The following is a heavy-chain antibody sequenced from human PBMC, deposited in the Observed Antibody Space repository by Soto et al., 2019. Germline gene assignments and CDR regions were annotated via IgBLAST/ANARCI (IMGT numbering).Heavy chain of an antibody. Sequence: SETLSLTCTVSGGSISSYYWSWIRQPPGKGLEWIGYIYYSGSTNYNPSLKSRVTISVDTSKNQFSLKLSSVTAADTAVYYCARGNPARGGSYYVADWFDPWGQGTLVTVSS. CDR2: IYYSGST. J-gene: IGHJ5*02. CDR1: GGSISSYY. CDR3: ARGNPARGGSYYVADWFDP. V-gene: IGHV4-59*12. D-gene: IGHD1-26*01.